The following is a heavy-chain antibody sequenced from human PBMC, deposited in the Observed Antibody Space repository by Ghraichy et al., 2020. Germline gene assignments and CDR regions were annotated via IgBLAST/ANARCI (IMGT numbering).Heavy chain of an antibody. V-gene: IGHV4-4*07. CDR3: ARENVEGASHDF. Sequence: SETLSLTCSVSGGSIGPFFWTWIRQSAGKRLEWIGRIFISGDTNYNPSLGGRVTMSLDTSKNQIHLKLTSLTAADTAIYYCARENVEGASHDFWGQGTPVTVSS. J-gene: IGHJ4*02. CDR2: IFISGDT. D-gene: IGHD6-25*01. CDR1: GGSIGPFF.